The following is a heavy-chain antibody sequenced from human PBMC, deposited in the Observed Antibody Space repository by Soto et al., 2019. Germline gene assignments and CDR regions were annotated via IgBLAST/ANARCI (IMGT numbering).Heavy chain of an antibody. CDR2: IYHSGST. J-gene: IGHJ5*02. Sequence: SETLSLTCTVSGGSVRDGSYYWAWLRQPPGKGLEWIGHIYHSGSTIYNPALKSRVTISIDTSKSQFSLNLNSMTAADTAVYYCAGYNWNYYFDPWGQGTLVTVSS. D-gene: IGHD1-7*01. V-gene: IGHV4-61*01. CDR1: GGSVRDGSYY. CDR3: AGYNWNYYFDP.